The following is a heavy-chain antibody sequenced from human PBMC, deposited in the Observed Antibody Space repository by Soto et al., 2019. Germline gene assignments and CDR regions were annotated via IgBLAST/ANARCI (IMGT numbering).Heavy chain of an antibody. J-gene: IGHJ5*02. D-gene: IGHD2-15*01. V-gene: IGHV3-21*02. CDR3: ARGAVSFSSAYQKWFDP. Sequence: EMQLEESGGGLVKPGGSLRLSCKASGFSVPGFSMIWIRQAPGKGLEWVSSISSNRKYIYYAYSLQGRFTTSIDAATNTLFLQMESLTVEDTAVYYWARGAVSFSSAYQKWFDPWGQGTLVTVSS. CDR2: ISSNRKYI. CDR1: GFSVPGFS.